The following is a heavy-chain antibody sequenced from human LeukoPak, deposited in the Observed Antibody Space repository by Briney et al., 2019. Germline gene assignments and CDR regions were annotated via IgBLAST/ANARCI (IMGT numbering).Heavy chain of an antibody. J-gene: IGHJ4*02. CDR3: ARDSGYCSSTSCEGADY. Sequence: SETLSLTCTVSGDSISGYYWSWIRQPPGKGLEWIGYIYHSGSTYYNPSLKSRVTISVDRSKNQFSLKLSSVTAADTAVYYCARDSGYCSSTSCEGADYWGQGTLVTVSS. CDR2: IYHSGST. CDR1: GDSISGYY. V-gene: IGHV4-59*12. D-gene: IGHD2-2*01.